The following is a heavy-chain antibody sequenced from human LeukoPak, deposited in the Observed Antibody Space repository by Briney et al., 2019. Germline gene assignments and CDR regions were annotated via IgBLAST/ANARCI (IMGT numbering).Heavy chain of an antibody. CDR1: GFTVSSNY. V-gene: IGHV3-23*01. CDR2: ISGSHGST. J-gene: IGHJ5*02. CDR3: AKDTKFDP. D-gene: IGHD1-1*01. Sequence: GSLKLSCAASGFTVSSNYMSWVRQAPGKGLDWVSSISGSHGSTYYADSVKGRFTISRDNSKNTLYLQMNSLRAEDTAVYYCAKDTKFDPGGKGPLVTAS.